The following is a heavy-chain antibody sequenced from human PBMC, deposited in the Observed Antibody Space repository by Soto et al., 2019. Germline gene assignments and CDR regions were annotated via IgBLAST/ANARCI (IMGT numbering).Heavy chain of an antibody. D-gene: IGHD3-3*01. J-gene: IGHJ4*02. Sequence: LFLTCAVSGVPISSSNWGSLVRQPPGKGLEWVGEIYHSGSTNYNPSPHSSLTTQVEKSKNQFSLKLSSVTAADTAVYYCARVDFWIGEPLDXWGQVTFFTVSX. CDR3: ARVDFWIGEPLDX. V-gene: IGHV4-4*02. CDR2: IYHSGST. CDR1: GVPISSSNW.